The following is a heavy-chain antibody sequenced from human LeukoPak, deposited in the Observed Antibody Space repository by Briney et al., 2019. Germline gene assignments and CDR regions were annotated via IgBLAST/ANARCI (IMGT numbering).Heavy chain of an antibody. J-gene: IGHJ4*02. CDR2: INTDGTST. CDR3: ARASSGSHGDY. D-gene: IGHD6-19*01. Sequence: GGSLRLSCAASGFTFSTYWMHWVRQAPGKGLVGVSRINTDGTSTDYADSVKGRFTISRDNAKNTLSLQMNSLRAEDTAVYYCARASSGSHGDYWGQGTLVTVSS. CDR1: GFTFSTYW. V-gene: IGHV3-74*01.